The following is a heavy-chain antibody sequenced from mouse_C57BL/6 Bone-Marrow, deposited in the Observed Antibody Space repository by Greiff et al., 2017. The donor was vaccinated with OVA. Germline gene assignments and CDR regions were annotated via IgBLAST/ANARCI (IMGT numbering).Heavy chain of an antibody. CDR3: TRWDDYDTWFAY. CDR1: GFNITDYY. CDR2: IDPENGDT. D-gene: IGHD2-4*01. Sequence: VQLQQSGAELVRPGASVKLSCTASGFNITDYYMHWVKQRPEQGLEWIGWIDPENGDTEYATKFQGKATITADTSSNTAYLQLSSLTSEDTAVYYCTRWDDYDTWFAYWGQGTLVTVSA. V-gene: IGHV14-4*01. J-gene: IGHJ3*01.